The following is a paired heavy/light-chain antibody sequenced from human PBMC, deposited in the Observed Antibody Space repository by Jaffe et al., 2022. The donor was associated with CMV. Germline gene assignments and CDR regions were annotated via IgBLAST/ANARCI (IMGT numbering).Heavy chain of an antibody. D-gene: IGHD6-6*01. CDR3: AKTRSSSRYYYSYYGMDV. CDR2: ISNGGGST. J-gene: IGHJ6*02. CDR1: GFTFNDFA. V-gene: IGHV3-23*01. Sequence: EVQLMESGGDLVRPGGSVRLSCVASGFTFNDFAMTWARQSPAKGLEWVSAISNGGGSTYYADSVKGRFIISRDNTRNVLYLELNNLRVDDTAVYYCAKTRSSSRYYYSYYGMDVWGQGTTVTVSS.
Light chain of an antibody. CDR2: DTS. Sequence: QAVVTQEPSATVSPGGTVTLTCGSSTGDVTNSHFPYWFQQKPGQAPKTLIFDTSKKQSWTPARFSGSLIGGKAALTVSGAQSDDEADYFCLLLYGGPQHVFGGGTRLTVL. CDR3: LLLYGGPQHV. V-gene: IGLV7-46*01. J-gene: IGLJ3*02. CDR1: TGDVTNSHF.